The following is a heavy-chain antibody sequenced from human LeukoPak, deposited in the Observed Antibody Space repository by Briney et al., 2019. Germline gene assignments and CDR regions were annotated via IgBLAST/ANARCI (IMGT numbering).Heavy chain of an antibody. J-gene: IGHJ5*02. D-gene: IGHD4-17*01. CDR2: INPNSGGT. CDR3: ARGLYGDQNWFDP. Sequence: ASVKVSCKASRYTLTGYYMYWVRQAPGQGLECLGRINPNSGGTNYAQKFQGRVTMTRDTSISTAYMELSRLRSDDTAVYYCARGLYGDQNWFDPWGQGTLVTVSS. V-gene: IGHV1-2*06. CDR1: RYTLTGYY.